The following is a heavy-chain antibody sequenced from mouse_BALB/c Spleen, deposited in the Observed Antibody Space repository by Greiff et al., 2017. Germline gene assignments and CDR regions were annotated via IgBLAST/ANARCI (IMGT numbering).Heavy chain of an antibody. J-gene: IGHJ3*01. CDR2: ISSGGSYT. D-gene: IGHD2-1*01. CDR3: ARHYGNPFAY. V-gene: IGHV5-6*01. CDR1: GFTFSSYG. Sequence: EVKLVESGGDLVKPGGSLKLSCAASGFTFSSYGMSWVRQTPDKRLEWVATISSGGSYTCYPDSVKGRFTISRDNAKNTLYLQMSSLKSEDTAMYYCARHYGNPFAYWGQGTLVTVSA.